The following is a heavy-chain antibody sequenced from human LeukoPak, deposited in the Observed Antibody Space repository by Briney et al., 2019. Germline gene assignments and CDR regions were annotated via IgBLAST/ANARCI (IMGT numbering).Heavy chain of an antibody. Sequence: PSETLSLTCTVSGGSISGYYWSWIRQPAGKGLEWIGRMYTSGSSNYSPSLKSRVTMSVDTSKNQFSLKLSSVTAADTAVYFCARDLGDRARAYFAFDYWGQGTLVTVSS. CDR1: GGSISGYY. D-gene: IGHD3-16*01. CDR2: MYTSGSS. CDR3: ARDLGDRARAYFAFDY. J-gene: IGHJ4*02. V-gene: IGHV4-4*07.